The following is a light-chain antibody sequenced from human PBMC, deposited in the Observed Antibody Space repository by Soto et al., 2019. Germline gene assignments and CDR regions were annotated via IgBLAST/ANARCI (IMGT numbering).Light chain of an antibody. Sequence: EIVLTQSPGTLSLSPGERATLSCRASQSFNSIYLAWYQQKPGQAPRLLIYGASSRATGIPDRFSGSGSGTDFTLTISRLEPEDFAVYYCQQYGSSSTFGQGTRLEIK. CDR3: QQYGSSST. V-gene: IGKV3-20*01. J-gene: IGKJ5*01. CDR1: QSFNSIY. CDR2: GAS.